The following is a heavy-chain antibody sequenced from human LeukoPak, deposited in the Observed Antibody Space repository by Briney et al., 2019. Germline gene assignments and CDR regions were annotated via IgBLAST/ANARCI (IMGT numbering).Heavy chain of an antibody. CDR2: INQDGSDM. CDR1: RFTFSNAW. J-gene: IGHJ4*02. CDR3: ARGPRDSNGYYYKY. Sequence: AESLRLSCAASRFTFSNAWMTWVRQAPGQGLEWVANINQDGSDMYYVDSVKGRFTISRENTKSSLYLQMNSLRVEDTAEYYCARGPRDSNGYYYKYWGQGSLVIVSP. D-gene: IGHD3-22*01. V-gene: IGHV3-7*04.